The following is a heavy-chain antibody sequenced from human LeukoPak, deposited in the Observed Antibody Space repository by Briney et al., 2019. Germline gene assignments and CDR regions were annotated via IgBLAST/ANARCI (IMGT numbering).Heavy chain of an antibody. V-gene: IGHV1-69*13. D-gene: IGHD6-6*01. CDR3: ARDLSPRRARTFDY. Sequence: ASVKVSCKASGGTFSSYAISWVRQAPGQGLEWMGGIIPIFGTANYAQKFQGRVTITADESTSTAYMELSSLRSEDTAVYYCARDLSPRRARTFDYWGQGTRVTVSS. J-gene: IGHJ4*02. CDR1: GGTFSSYA. CDR2: IIPIFGTA.